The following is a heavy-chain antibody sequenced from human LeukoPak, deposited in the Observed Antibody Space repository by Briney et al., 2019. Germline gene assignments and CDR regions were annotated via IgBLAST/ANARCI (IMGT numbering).Heavy chain of an antibody. CDR2: ISSSSSII. CDR3: ASVRGKTTAGTIDY. V-gene: IGHV3-48*01. D-gene: IGHD6-13*01. J-gene: IGHJ4*02. CDR1: GFTFSTYS. Sequence: GGSLRLSCAASGFTFSTYSMNWVRQAPGKGLEWVSYISSSSSIIKYADSVKGRFTISRDNAKSSLYLQMNSLRAGDTAVYYCASVRGKTTAGTIDYWGQGTLVTVSS.